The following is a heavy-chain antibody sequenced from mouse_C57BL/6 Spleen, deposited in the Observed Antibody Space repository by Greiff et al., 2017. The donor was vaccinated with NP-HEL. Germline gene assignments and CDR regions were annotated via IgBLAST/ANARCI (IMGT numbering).Heavy chain of an antibody. CDR2: IYPGDGDT. CDR3: ANTLKLGRGFAY. Sequence: VMLVESGPELVKPGASVKISCKASGYAFSSSWMNWVKQRPGKGLEWIGRIYPGDGDTNYNGKFKGKATLTADKSSSTAYMQLSSLTSEDSAVYFCANTLKLGRGFAYWGQGTLVTVSS. J-gene: IGHJ3*01. D-gene: IGHD4-1*01. V-gene: IGHV1-82*01. CDR1: GYAFSSSW.